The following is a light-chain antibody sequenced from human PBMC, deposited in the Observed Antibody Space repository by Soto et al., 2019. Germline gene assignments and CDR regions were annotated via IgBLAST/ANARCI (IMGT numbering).Light chain of an antibody. CDR3: QQRNDWVT. CDR1: QSIRNY. Sequence: EIVLTQSPATLSLSPGERATLSCRASQSIRNYLAWYHQKPGQAPRLLIYDASNRATGIPARFSGSGSGTDFILTISSLEPEDSGVYYCQQRNDWVTFGGGTKVEIK. CDR2: DAS. V-gene: IGKV3-11*01. J-gene: IGKJ4*01.